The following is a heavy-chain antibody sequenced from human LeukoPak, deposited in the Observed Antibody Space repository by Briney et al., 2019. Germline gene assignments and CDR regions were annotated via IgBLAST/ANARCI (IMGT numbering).Heavy chain of an antibody. CDR1: GFTFSSYA. J-gene: IGHJ4*02. Sequence: GGSLRLSCAASGFTFSSYAMHWVRQAPGKGLEWVAVISYDGSNKYYADSVKGRFTISRDNSKNTLYLQMNSLRAEDTAVYYCARDLASSSWYVLSPPAYWGQGTLVTVSS. CDR3: ARDLASSSWYVLSPPAY. V-gene: IGHV3-30-3*01. CDR2: ISYDGSNK. D-gene: IGHD6-13*01.